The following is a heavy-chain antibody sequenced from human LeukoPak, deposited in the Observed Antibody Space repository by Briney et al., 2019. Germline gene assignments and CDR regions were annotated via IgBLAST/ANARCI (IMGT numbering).Heavy chain of an antibody. CDR3: ASPYYDSSGYYYLGY. Sequence: SVKVSCKASGGTFSSYAISWVRQAPGQGLEWMGGIIPIFGTANYAQRFQGRVTITADESTSTAYMELSSLRSEDTAVYYCASPYYDSSGYYYLGYWGQGTLVTVSS. V-gene: IGHV1-69*01. D-gene: IGHD3-22*01. CDR2: IIPIFGTA. CDR1: GGTFSSYA. J-gene: IGHJ4*02.